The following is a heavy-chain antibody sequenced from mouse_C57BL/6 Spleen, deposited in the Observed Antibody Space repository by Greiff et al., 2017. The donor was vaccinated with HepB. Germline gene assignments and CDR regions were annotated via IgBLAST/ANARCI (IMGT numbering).Heavy chain of an antibody. CDR3: AREGPLYYFDY. CDR1: GYAFSSSW. D-gene: IGHD3-3*01. CDR2: IYPGDGDT. Sequence: QVQLQQSGPELVKPGASVKISCKASGYAFSSSWMNWVKQRPGKGLEWIGRIYPGDGDTNYNGKFTGKATLTADKSSSTAYMQLSSLTSEDSAVYFCAREGPLYYFDYWGQGTTLTVSS. V-gene: IGHV1-82*01. J-gene: IGHJ2*01.